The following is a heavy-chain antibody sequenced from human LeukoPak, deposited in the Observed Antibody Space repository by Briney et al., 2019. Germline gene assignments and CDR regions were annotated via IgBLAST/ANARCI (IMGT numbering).Heavy chain of an antibody. CDR1: GYTFTSYG. V-gene: IGHV1-18*01. CDR2: ISAYNGNT. J-gene: IGHJ4*02. CDR3: ARVRVPRDPEPPYHLDY. Sequence: SVKVSCKASGYTFTSYGISWVRQAPGQGLEWMGWISAYNGNTNYAQKLQGRVTMTTDTSTSTAYMELRSLRSDDTAVYYCARVRVPRDPEPPYHLDYWGRGTLATVSS. D-gene: IGHD1-1*01.